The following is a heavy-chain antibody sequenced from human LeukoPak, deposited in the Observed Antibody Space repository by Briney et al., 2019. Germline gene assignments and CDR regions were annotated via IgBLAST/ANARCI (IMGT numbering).Heavy chain of an antibody. CDR1: GYTFTGYY. Sequence: ASVKVSCEASGYTFTGYYMHWVRQAPGQGLEWMGWINPNSGGTNYAQKFQGRVTMTRDTSISTAYMELSRLRSDDTAVYYCARDNQYSSSSNFDYWGQGTLVTVSS. J-gene: IGHJ4*02. CDR3: ARDNQYSSSSNFDY. V-gene: IGHV1-2*02. CDR2: INPNSGGT. D-gene: IGHD6-6*01.